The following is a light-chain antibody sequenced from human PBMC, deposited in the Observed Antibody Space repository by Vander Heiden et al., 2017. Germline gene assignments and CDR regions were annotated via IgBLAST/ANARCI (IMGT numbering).Light chain of an antibody. V-gene: IGKV2-28*01. J-gene: IGKJ1*01. CDR1: QSLLQTNGYSH. CDR3: MQARHTPWT. CDR2: LGS. Sequence: DIVMTQSPLSLPVTPGESASISCRSSQSLLQTNGYSHLEWYLQKPGQSPQLLISLGSIRASGVPDRVTGSASGTDFILKISRVEAEDAGVYFCMQARHTPWTFGQGTKVEIK.